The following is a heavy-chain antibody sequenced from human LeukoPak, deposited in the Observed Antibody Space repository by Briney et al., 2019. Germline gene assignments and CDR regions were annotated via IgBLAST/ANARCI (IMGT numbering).Heavy chain of an antibody. J-gene: IGHJ6*02. V-gene: IGHV3-66*01. CDR2: IYRGDST. CDR3: ARDPGLPNGMAV. CDR1: GFTVSSDY. Sequence: GGSLRLSCAASGFTVSSDYMSWVRQAPGEGLEWVSTIYRGDSTYYADSVKGRFTISRDNSKNTLYLQLNSLRAEDTAVYYCARDPGLPNGMAVWGQGTTVTVSS.